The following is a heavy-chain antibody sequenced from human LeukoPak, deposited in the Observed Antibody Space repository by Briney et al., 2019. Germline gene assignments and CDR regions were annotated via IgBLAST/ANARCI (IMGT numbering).Heavy chain of an antibody. J-gene: IGHJ1*01. Sequence: PGGSLRLSCAASGFSFSTYGMHWVRQAPGKGLEWVTLISHDGKIKCDADSVKGRFTISRDNAKNSLYLQMNSLRDEDTALYYCARSFNHWGQGALVTVSS. CDR2: ISHDGKIK. V-gene: IGHV3-30*04. CDR3: ARSFNH. CDR1: GFSFSTYG.